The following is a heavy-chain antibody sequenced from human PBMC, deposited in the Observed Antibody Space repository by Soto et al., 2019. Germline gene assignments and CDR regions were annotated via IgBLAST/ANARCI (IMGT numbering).Heavy chain of an antibody. J-gene: IGHJ4*02. CDR2: IYYSGST. Sequence: QVQLQESGPGLVKPSQTLSLTCPVSGGAISSGGYYWSWSRQHPGKGLEWIGYIYYSGSTYYNPCPKSRVTISVDTSKTQFSLKLSSVTAADTAVDYCARSLLTWGQGTLVTVSS. V-gene: IGHV4-31*03. CDR3: ARSLLT. CDR1: GGAISSGGYY.